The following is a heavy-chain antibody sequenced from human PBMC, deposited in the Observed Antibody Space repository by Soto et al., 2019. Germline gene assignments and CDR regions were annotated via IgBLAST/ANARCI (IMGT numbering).Heavy chain of an antibody. CDR2: INHSGST. J-gene: IGHJ5*02. V-gene: IGHV4-34*01. CDR3: ARVQYYDFWSGFKPYNWFDP. Sequence: PSETLCLTCAVYGGSFSGYYWSWIRQPPGKGLEWIGEINHSGSTNYNPSLKSRVTISVDTSKNQFSLKLSSVTAADTAVYYCARVQYYDFWSGFKPYNWFDPWGQGTLVTAPQ. CDR1: GGSFSGYY. D-gene: IGHD3-3*01.